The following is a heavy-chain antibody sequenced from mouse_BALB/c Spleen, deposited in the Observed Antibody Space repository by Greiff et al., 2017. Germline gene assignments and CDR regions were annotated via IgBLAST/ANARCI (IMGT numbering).Heavy chain of an antibody. CDR1: GYSITSGYY. D-gene: IGHD2-2*01. CDR3: ARRGYYGYDGAFAY. Sequence: VQLQQSGPGLVKPSQSLSLTCSVTGYSITSGYYWNWIRQFPGNKLEWMGYISYDGSNNYNPSLKNRISITRDTSKNQFFLKLNSVTTEDTATYYCARRGYYGYDGAFAYWGQGTLVTVSA. J-gene: IGHJ3*01. CDR2: ISYDGSN. V-gene: IGHV3-6*02.